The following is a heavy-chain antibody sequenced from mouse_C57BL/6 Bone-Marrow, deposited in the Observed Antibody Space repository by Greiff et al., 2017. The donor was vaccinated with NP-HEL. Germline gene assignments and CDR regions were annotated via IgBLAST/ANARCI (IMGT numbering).Heavy chain of an antibody. CDR2: IYPSDSET. CDR3: ARSSYGNYAY. CDR1: GYTFTSYW. V-gene: IGHV1-61*01. D-gene: IGHD2-10*01. J-gene: IGHJ3*01. Sequence: VQLQQPGAELVRPGSSVKLSCKASGYTFTSYWMDWVKQRPGQGLEWIGNIYPSDSETHYNQKFKDKATLTVDKSSSTAYMQLSSLTSEDSAVYYGARSSYGNYAYGGQGTLVTVSA.